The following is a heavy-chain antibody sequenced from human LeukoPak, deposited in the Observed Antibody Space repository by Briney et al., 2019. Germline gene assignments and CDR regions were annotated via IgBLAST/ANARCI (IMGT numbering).Heavy chain of an antibody. V-gene: IGHV3-30*18. CDR3: AKEQPSIVASPGVAFDI. CDR1: GFSFSSYG. Sequence: GAPLRLSWSAFGFSFSSYGMRWVRHPPGKGLEWVAVISYDGSNKYYPTSVKGRFTISRDNYKNTLYLQMNSLRAEDTALYYCAKEQPSIVASPGVAFDIWGQETMVTVSS. CDR2: ISYDGSNK. J-gene: IGHJ3*02. D-gene: IGHD5-12*01.